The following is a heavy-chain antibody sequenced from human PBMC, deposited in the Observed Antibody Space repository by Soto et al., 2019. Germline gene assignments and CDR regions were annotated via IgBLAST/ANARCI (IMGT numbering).Heavy chain of an antibody. D-gene: IGHD6-6*01. CDR2: IIPIFGTA. CDR1: GGTFSSYA. J-gene: IGHJ6*02. CDR3: ASRIAARRAVTAIRSHYYYYYGMDV. Sequence: GASVKVSCKASGGTFSSYAISWVRQAPGQGLEWMGGIIPIFGTANYAQKFQGRVTITADESTSTAYMELSSLRSEDTAVYYCASRIAARRAVTAIRSHYYYYYGMDVWDQGTTVTVSS. V-gene: IGHV1-69*13.